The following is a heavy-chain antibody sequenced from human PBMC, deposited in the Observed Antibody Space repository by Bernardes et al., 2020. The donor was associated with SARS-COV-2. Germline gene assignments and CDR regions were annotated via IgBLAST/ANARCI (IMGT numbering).Heavy chain of an antibody. Sequence: GVSLRLYCAASGFTFKSYSMNWVRQAPGKGLEWISYNSSSSSIIHYADSVKGRFTISSDDAKNSLYHLMNSLRAEDTAVYFCARGTIIGVPTTDFWSQGILVTVSS. D-gene: IGHD3-3*01. CDR3: ARGTIIGVPTTDF. CDR2: NSSSSSII. J-gene: IGHJ4*02. V-gene: IGHV3-48*01. CDR1: GFTFKSYS.